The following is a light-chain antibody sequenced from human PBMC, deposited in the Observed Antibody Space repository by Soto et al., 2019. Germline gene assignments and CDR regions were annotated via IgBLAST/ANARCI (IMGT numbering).Light chain of an antibody. CDR1: QSLLYRYNNKNY. V-gene: IGKV4-1*01. J-gene: IGKJ4*02. CDR3: QQYDYHPWP. CDR2: WAS. Sequence: ILITQSPDSLTFSLGEIATISFKSSQSLLYRYNNKNYLAWYQQKPGQSPKLLVHWASTRESGVPSRFSGSGSGTDFTPPIRSLQAEDVGVYLRQQYDYHPWPFRKGNXVEI.